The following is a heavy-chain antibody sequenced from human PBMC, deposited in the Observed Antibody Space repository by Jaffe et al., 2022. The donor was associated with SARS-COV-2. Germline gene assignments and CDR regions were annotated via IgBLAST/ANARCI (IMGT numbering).Heavy chain of an antibody. V-gene: IGHV1-69*02. CDR2: IIPILGIA. CDR1: GGTFSSYT. Sequence: QVQLVQSGAEVKKPGSSVKVSCKASGGTFSSYTISWVRQAPGQGLEWMGRIIPILGIANYAQKFQGRVTITADKSTSTAYMELSSLRSEDTAVYYCAISTARAYYDSSGYFPYYFDYWGQGTLVTVSS. CDR3: AISTARAYYDSSGYFPYYFDY. D-gene: IGHD3-22*01. J-gene: IGHJ4*02.